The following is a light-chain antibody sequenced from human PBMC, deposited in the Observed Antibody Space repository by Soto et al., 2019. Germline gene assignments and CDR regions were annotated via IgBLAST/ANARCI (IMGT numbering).Light chain of an antibody. Sequence: QSVLTQPPSVSGAPGQRVTISCTGSSSNIGAGYHVHWYQHFPGTAPKLLVYGNNNRPSGVPDRFSGSKSGTSASLAITGLQAEDEADYYCQSYDSSLSGYVFGTGTKLTVL. CDR2: GNN. V-gene: IGLV1-40*01. J-gene: IGLJ1*01. CDR1: SSNIGAGYH. CDR3: QSYDSSLSGYV.